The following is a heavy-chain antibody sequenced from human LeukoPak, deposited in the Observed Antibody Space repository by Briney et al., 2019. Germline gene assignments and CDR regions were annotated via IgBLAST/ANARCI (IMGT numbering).Heavy chain of an antibody. D-gene: IGHD3-3*01. CDR3: AKDRYFWSAPGAFDI. J-gene: IGHJ3*02. Sequence: GGSLRLSCAASGFTVSSNYMSWVRQAPGKGLEWVSVIYSGGSTYYADSVKGRFTISRDNSKNTLYLQMNSLRAEDTAVYYCAKDRYFWSAPGAFDIWGQGTMVTVSS. CDR1: GFTVSSNY. V-gene: IGHV3-66*01. CDR2: IYSGGST.